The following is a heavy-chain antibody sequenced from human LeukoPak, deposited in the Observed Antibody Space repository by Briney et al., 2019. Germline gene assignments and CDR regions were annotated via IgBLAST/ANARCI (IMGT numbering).Heavy chain of an antibody. Sequence: SETLSLTCAVSGGSISSGGYSWSWIRQPPGKGLEWIGYIYHSGSTYYNPSLKSRVTISVDRSKNQFPLKLSSVTAADTAVYYCAREASGSYFPYWGQGTLVTVSS. J-gene: IGHJ4*02. V-gene: IGHV4-30-2*01. D-gene: IGHD1-26*01. CDR1: GGSISSGGYS. CDR2: IYHSGST. CDR3: AREASGSYFPY.